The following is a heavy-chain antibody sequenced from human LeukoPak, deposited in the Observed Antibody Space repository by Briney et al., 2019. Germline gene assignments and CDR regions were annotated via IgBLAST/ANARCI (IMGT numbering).Heavy chain of an antibody. D-gene: IGHD6-6*01. CDR3: ARLYSSSPYYFDY. V-gene: IGHV1-2*02. CDR2: INPNSGGT. CDR1: GYTFTGYY. J-gene: IGHJ4*02. Sequence: ASVQVSCKASGYTFTGYYMHWVRQAPGQALEWMGWINPNSGGTNYAQKFQGRVTMTRDTSISTAYMVLSRLRSDDTAVYYCARLYSSSPYYFDYWGQGTLVTVSS.